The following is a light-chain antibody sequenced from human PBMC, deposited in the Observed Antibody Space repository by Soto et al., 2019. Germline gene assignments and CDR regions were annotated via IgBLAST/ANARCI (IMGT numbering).Light chain of an antibody. Sequence: EIVLTQSPATLSLSPGERANLSCRASQSVSSYLAWYQQKPGQAPRLLIYDASNRATGIPARFSGSGSGTDITLTISSLEPEDFAVYYCQQRSNWPYTFGQGTKLEIK. CDR3: QQRSNWPYT. J-gene: IGKJ2*01. CDR2: DAS. V-gene: IGKV3-11*01. CDR1: QSVSSY.